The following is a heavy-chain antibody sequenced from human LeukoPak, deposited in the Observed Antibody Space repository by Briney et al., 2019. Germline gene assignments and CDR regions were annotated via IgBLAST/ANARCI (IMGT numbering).Heavy chain of an antibody. D-gene: IGHD3-16*01. J-gene: IGHJ4*02. V-gene: IGHV3-7*03. CDR3: ARDIPKYYDYVWGSSPVI. CDR1: GINLSRYW. CDR2: IKQDGSEK. Sequence: GALRLSCAGSGINLSRYWMGWVRQAPGKGLEWVANIKQDGSEKYYVDSVKGRFTISRDNAKNSLYLQMSSLRAEDTAVYYCARDIPKYYDYVWGSSPVIWGQGTLVTVSS.